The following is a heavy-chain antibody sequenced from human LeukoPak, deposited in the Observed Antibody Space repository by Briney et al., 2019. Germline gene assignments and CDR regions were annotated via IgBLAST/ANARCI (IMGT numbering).Heavy chain of an antibody. D-gene: IGHD5-24*01. CDR3: ARSFVEMATMDY. Sequence: SGPTLVKPTQTLTLTCTFSGFSLSTSGVGVGWIRQPPGKALEWLALIYWDDDKRYSPSLKSRLTITKDTSKNQVVLTMTNMDPVDTATYYYARSFVEMATMDYWGQGTLVTVSS. CDR2: IYWDDDK. V-gene: IGHV2-5*02. CDR1: GFSLSTSGVG. J-gene: IGHJ4*02.